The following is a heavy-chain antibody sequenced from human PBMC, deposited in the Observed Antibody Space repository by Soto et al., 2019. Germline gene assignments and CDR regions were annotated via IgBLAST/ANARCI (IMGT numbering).Heavy chain of an antibody. V-gene: IGHV1-18*01. Sequence: GASVKVSCKASGYTFNSYGITWVRQAPGQGLEWMGWISAYNGNTNYAQKLQGRVTMTTDTSTSTAYMELTSLRSDDTAVYYCAGSGEVTSATKAFDPWGQGTLVTVSS. J-gene: IGHJ5*02. CDR1: GYTFNSYG. D-gene: IGHD3-10*01. CDR2: ISAYNGNT. CDR3: AGSGEVTSATKAFDP.